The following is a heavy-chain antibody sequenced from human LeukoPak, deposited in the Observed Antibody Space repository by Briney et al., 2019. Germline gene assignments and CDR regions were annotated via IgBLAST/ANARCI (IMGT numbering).Heavy chain of an antibody. CDR1: GFTFSSYA. CDR2: ISGSGGST. D-gene: IGHD6-13*01. V-gene: IGHV3-23*01. J-gene: IGHJ3*02. Sequence: QSGGSLRLSCAASGFTFSSYAMSWVRQAPGKGLEWVSAISGSGGSTYYADSVKGRFTISRDNSKNTLYLQMNSLRAEDTAVYYCAKDRRQYSSSWWEWYAFDIWGQGTMVTVSS. CDR3: AKDRRQYSSSWWEWYAFDI.